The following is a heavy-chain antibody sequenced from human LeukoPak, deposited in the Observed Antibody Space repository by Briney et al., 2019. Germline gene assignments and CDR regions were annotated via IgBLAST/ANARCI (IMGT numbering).Heavy chain of an antibody. CDR2: ISGSGGST. CDR3: AKGHRYCSSTSCYADDY. J-gene: IGHJ4*02. D-gene: IGHD2-2*01. V-gene: IGHV3-23*01. Sequence: PGTSLRLSCAASGFTFSSYGMNWVRQAPGKGLEWVSAISGSGGSTYYADSVKGRFTISRDNSKNTLYLQMNSLRAEDTAVYYCAKGHRYCSSTSCYADDYWGQGTLVTVSS. CDR1: GFTFSSYG.